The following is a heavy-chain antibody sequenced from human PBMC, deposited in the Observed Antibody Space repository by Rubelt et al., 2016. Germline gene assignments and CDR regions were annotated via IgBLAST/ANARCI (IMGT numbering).Heavy chain of an antibody. J-gene: IGHJ3*02. D-gene: IGHD2-15*01. V-gene: IGHV3-33*01. CDR3: ARDGQYCSGGSCYQTLNDACDI. Sequence: VAVIWYDGSNKYYADSVKGRFTISRDNSKNTLYLQMNSLRAEDTAVYYCARDGQYCSGGSCYQTLNDACDIWGQGTMVTVSS. CDR2: IWYDGSNK.